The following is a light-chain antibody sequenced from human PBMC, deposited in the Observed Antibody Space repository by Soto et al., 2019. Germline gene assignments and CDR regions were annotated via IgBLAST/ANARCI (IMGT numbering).Light chain of an antibody. J-gene: IGKJ1*01. CDR3: QQYNYWPRT. V-gene: IGKV3-15*01. CDR2: GAS. Sequence: VMTQSPATLSVSPGERATLSCRASQSVSSNLAWYQQKPGQAPRLLMEGASTRATGIPARFSGSGSGTEFTLTISTLQSEDFAVYYCQQYNYWPRTFGQGTNVEIK. CDR1: QSVSSN.